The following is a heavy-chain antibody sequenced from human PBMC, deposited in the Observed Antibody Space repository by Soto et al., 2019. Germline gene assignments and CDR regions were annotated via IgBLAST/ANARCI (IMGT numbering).Heavy chain of an antibody. CDR1: GFDFGSFG. J-gene: IGHJ6*02. Sequence: ASVKVSCKASGFDFGSFGIQFLRQTRGRGLEWIGWIVVASGRTNYARQFQGRVAFSRDMSSTTAYMDLYDLKSDDTAVYFCSADHPHTAIGWPVWGQETTVTVSS. CDR3: SADHPHTAIGWPV. V-gene: IGHV1-58*02. CDR2: IVVASGRT.